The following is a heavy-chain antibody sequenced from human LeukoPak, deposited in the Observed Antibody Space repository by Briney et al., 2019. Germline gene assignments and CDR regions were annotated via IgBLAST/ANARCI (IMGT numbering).Heavy chain of an antibody. CDR1: GYTFTGNY. CDR2: TNPNSGDR. Sequence: AGVNLSLTGSGYTFTGNYKHWVRHPPGPGLEFVWLTNPNSGDRNYAQNFQGRVTMTRDTSINTAYMELSRLTSDDTAVFFCAREKHPQFHYDILTGYPIGSPFDPWGQGTLVTVSS. V-gene: IGHV1-2*02. CDR3: AREKHPQFHYDILTGYPIGSPFDP. J-gene: IGHJ5*02. D-gene: IGHD3-9*01.